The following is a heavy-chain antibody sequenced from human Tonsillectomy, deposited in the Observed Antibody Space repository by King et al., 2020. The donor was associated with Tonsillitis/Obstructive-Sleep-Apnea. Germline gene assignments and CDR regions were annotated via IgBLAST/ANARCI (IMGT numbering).Heavy chain of an antibody. J-gene: IGHJ5*02. CDR2: IYYTGST. Sequence: QLQESGPGLMKPSETLSLTCTVSGASISSYYWSWIRQPQGKGLEWIGYIYYTGSTNYNPSLKSRVTISVDTSKNQFSLKLSSVTAADTAVYYCARGGGYDFWSGYYNNWFDPWGQGTLVTVSS. V-gene: IGHV4-59*01. D-gene: IGHD3-3*01. CDR3: ARGGGYDFWSGYYNNWFDP. CDR1: GASISSYY.